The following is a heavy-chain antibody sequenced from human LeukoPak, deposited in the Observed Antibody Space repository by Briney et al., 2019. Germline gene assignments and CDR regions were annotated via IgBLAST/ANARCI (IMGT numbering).Heavy chain of an antibody. CDR1: GFTFSSYG. Sequence: PGGSLRLSCAASGFTFSSYGMHWVRQAPGKGLEWVAFIRYDGSNKYYADSVKGRFTISRDNSKNTLYLQMNSLRADDTAVYYCAKLDITMVRGVITHWGQGTLVTVSS. CDR2: IRYDGSNK. D-gene: IGHD3-10*01. J-gene: IGHJ4*02. CDR3: AKLDITMVRGVITH. V-gene: IGHV3-30*02.